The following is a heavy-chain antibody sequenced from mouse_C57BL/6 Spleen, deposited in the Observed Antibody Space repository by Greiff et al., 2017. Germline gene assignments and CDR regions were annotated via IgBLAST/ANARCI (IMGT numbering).Heavy chain of an antibody. CDR3: ARSGGYGFFDY. V-gene: IGHV1-82*01. D-gene: IGHD2-2*01. CDR1: GYAFSSSW. CDR2: IYPGDGDT. J-gene: IGHJ2*01. Sequence: VQLVESGPELVKPGASVKISCKASGYAFSSSWMNWVKQRPGKGLEWIGRIYPGDGDTNYNGKFKGKATLTADKSSSTAYMQLSSLTSEDAAVYFCARSGGYGFFDYWGQGTTLTVSS.